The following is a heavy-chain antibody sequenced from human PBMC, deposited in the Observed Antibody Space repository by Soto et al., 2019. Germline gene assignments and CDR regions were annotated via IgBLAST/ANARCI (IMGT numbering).Heavy chain of an antibody. CDR3: ASAQAIAPFN. CDR2: ISDDGSST. V-gene: IGHV3-74*01. CDR1: GFTFSNYW. Sequence: GGSLRLSCAASGFTFSNYWMHWVRQAPGEGLVWVSRISDDGSSTSYADSVKGRFTISRDNAKNTLFLQMNSLRAEDTALYYCASAQAIAPFNWGQGTLVTVSS. J-gene: IGHJ4*02. D-gene: IGHD6-13*01.